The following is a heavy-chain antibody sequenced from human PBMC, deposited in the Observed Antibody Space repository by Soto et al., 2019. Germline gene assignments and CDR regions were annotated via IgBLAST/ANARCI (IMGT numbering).Heavy chain of an antibody. CDR2: IYYSGST. CDR3: ARTYRSSTSCQGAARFDP. CDR1: GGSISSGVYY. V-gene: IGHV4-31*03. J-gene: IGHJ5*02. D-gene: IGHD2-2*01. Sequence: PSETLSLTCTVSGGSISSGVYYWSWIRHHPGNGLEWIGYIYYSGSTYYNPSLKSRVTISVDTSKNQFSLKLSSVTAADTAVYYCARTYRSSTSCQGAARFDPWGQGTLMTV.